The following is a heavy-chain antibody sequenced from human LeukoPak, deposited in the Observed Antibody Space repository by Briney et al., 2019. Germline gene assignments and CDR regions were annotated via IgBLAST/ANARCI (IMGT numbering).Heavy chain of an antibody. CDR1: GGSISSYY. CDR2: IFYSGST. CDR3: ARVDCISTRCPFDY. J-gene: IGHJ4*02. V-gene: IGHV4-59*01. D-gene: IGHD2-2*01. Sequence: SETLSLTCTVSGGSISSYYWSWIRQPPGKGLEWIGYIFYSGSTNYNPSPKSRVTISVDTSKNQFSLKLSSVTAADTAVYYCARVDCISTRCPFDYWGQGTLVTVSS.